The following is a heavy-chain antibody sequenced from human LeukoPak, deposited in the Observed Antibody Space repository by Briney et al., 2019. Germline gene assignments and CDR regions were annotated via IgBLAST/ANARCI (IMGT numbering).Heavy chain of an antibody. CDR1: GGSISSGSYY. CDR3: ARVRPSAYGDYGDAFDI. CDR2: IYTSGST. V-gene: IGHV4-61*02. Sequence: PSQTLSLTCTVSGGSISSGSYYWSWIRQPAGKGLEWIGRIYTSGSTNYNPSLKSRVTISVDTSKNQFSLKLSSVAAAGTAVYYCARVRPSAYGDYGDAFDIWGQGTMVTVSS. J-gene: IGHJ3*02. D-gene: IGHD4-17*01.